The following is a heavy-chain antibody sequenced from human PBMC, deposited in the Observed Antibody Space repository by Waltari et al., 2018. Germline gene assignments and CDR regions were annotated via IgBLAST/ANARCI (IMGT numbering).Heavy chain of an antibody. CDR3: AKNYGDGYNWGIDS. CDR2: INWNSAKI. Sequence: EPLVESGGGLVQPGRSLNLSCAASGFTFDDYAMHWVRQPPGKGLEWISGINWNSAKIVYADSVKGRFTISRDNAKNSVFLQMSSLRPEDTALYYCAKNYGDGYNWGIDSWGQGTLVTVSS. CDR1: GFTFDDYA. D-gene: IGHD5-12*01. V-gene: IGHV3-9*01. J-gene: IGHJ4*02.